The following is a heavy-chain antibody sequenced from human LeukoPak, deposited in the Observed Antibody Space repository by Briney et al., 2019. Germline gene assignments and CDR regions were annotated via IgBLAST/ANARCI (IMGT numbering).Heavy chain of an antibody. CDR2: ITASGDTI. V-gene: IGHV3-48*03. Sequence: GGSLRLSCAASGFNFSTYEMNWVRQAPGKGLEWISYITASGDTIYYADSVKGRFTISRDNAKNSLYLQMNSLRAEDTGVYYCARPLLNYYYYVDVWGKGTTVTVSS. CDR3: ARPLLNYYYYVDV. J-gene: IGHJ6*03. CDR1: GFNFSTYE.